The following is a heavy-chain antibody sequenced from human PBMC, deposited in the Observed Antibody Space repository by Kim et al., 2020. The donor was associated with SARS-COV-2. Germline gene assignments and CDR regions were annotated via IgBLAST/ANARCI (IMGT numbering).Heavy chain of an antibody. D-gene: IGHD6-6*01. Sequence: ASVKVSCKASGYTLTTYGITWVRQAPGQGLEWMGWIRGNTKYAQKLQDRVTMTTDTSTSTAYMELRSLRSDDTAVSYCPRLIGSSSSLTFDYWGQGTLVT. J-gene: IGHJ4*02. CDR1: GYTLTTYG. CDR2: IRGNT. V-gene: IGHV1-18*01. CDR3: PRLIGSSSSLTFDY.